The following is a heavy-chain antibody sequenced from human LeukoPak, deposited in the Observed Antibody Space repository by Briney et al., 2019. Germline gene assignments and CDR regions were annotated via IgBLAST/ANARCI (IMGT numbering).Heavy chain of an antibody. D-gene: IGHD6-19*01. Sequence: SVKVSCKASGGTFSSYAISWVRQAPGQGLEWMGRIIPILGIANYAQKFQGRVTITADKSTSTAYMELSSLRSEDTAVYYCARGVKIAVAGTFNYWGQGTLVTVSS. CDR3: ARGVKIAVAGTFNY. CDR1: GGTFSSYA. V-gene: IGHV1-69*04. J-gene: IGHJ4*02. CDR2: IIPILGIA.